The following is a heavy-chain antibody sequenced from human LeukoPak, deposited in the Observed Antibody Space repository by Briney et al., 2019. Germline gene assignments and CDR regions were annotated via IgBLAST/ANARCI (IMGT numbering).Heavy chain of an antibody. J-gene: IGHJ4*02. Sequence: ASVKVSCKASGYTFTSYAMHWVRQAPGQRLEWMGWFNAGNGNTKYSQKFQGRVTITRDTSASTAYMELSSLRSEDTAVYYCASLVVVGELFLYWGQGTLVTVSS. V-gene: IGHV1-3*01. D-gene: IGHD3-10*01. CDR2: FNAGNGNT. CDR3: ASLVVVGELFLY. CDR1: GYTFTSYA.